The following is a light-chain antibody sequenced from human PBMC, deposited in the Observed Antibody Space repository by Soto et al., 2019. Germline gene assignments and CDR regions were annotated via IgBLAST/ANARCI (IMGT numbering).Light chain of an antibody. V-gene: IGLV1-40*01. CDR2: GNS. Sequence: QSVLTQPPSVSGAPGQRVTISCTGSSSNIGAGYDVHWYQQLPGTAPKLLIYGNSNRPSGVPDRFSGSKSGTSASLAITGLQAEDEADYYCQSYDSSLSGSREVFGGGTKLTVL. CDR1: SSNIGAGYD. CDR3: QSYDSSLSGSREV. J-gene: IGLJ2*01.